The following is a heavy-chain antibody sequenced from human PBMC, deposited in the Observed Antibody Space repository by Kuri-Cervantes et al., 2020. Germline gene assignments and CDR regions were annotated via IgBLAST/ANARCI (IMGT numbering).Heavy chain of an antibody. D-gene: IGHD4-17*01. Sequence: GGSLRLSCAASGFTFSSYDMHWVRQAPGKGLEWVAVISYDGSNKYYADSVKGRFTISRDNVKNSLYPQMNSLRDEDTAVYYCVHLRDWFDPWGQGTLVTVSS. J-gene: IGHJ5*02. CDR3: VHLRDWFDP. CDR2: ISYDGSNK. CDR1: GFTFSSYD. V-gene: IGHV3-30-3*01.